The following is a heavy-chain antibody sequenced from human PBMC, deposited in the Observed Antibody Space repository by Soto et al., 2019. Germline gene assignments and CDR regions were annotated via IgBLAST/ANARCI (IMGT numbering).Heavy chain of an antibody. CDR1: GFTFSSYA. J-gene: IGHJ4*02. V-gene: IGHV3-23*01. D-gene: IGHD2-21*02. CDR2: ISGSGGST. CDR3: AKVGRHIVVVTATGFDY. Sequence: GGSLRLSCAASGFTFSSYAMSWVRRAPGKGLEWVSAISGSGGSTYYADSVKGRFTISRDNSKNTLYLQMNSLRAEDTAVYYCAKVGRHIVVVTATGFDYWGQGTLVTVSS.